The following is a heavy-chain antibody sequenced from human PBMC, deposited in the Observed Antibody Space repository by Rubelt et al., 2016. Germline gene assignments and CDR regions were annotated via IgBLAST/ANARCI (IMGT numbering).Heavy chain of an antibody. D-gene: IGHD2-2*02. V-gene: IGHV1-69*01. CDR2: IIPIFGTA. J-gene: IGHJ4*02. Sequence: GQLVQSGAEVKKPGSSVKVSCKASGGTFSSYAISWVRQAPGQGLEWMGGIIPIFGTANYAQKFQGRVTITADESTSTAYMELSSLRSEDTAVYYCARSIPAAIVRGVRTLDYWGQGTLVTVSS. CDR3: ARSIPAAIVRGVRTLDY. CDR1: GGTFSSYA.